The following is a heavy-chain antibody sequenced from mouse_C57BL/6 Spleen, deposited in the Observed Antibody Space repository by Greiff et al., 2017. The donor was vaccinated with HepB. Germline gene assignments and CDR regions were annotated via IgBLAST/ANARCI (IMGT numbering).Heavy chain of an antibody. CDR2: ISSGSSTI. V-gene: IGHV5-17*01. CDR1: GFTFSDYG. CDR3: ARNYGTPFAY. J-gene: IGHJ3*01. Sequence: DVHLVESGGGLVKPGGSLKLSCAASGFTFSDYGMHWVRQAPEKGLEWVAYISSGSSTIYYADTVKGRFTISRDNAKNTLFLQMTSLRSEDTAMYYCARNYGTPFAYWGQGTLVTVSA. D-gene: IGHD1-1*01.